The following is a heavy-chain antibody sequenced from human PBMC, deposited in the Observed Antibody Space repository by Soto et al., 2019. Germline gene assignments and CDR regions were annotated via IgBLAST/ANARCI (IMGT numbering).Heavy chain of an antibody. CDR2: IYYSGST. J-gene: IGHJ4*02. CDR1: GGSISSYY. D-gene: IGHD6-13*01. CDR3: ARGYSTSWYYFDY. V-gene: IGHV4-59*01. Sequence: SETLSLTCTVSGGSISSYYWSWIRQPPGKGLEWIGYIYYSGSTNYNPSLKSRVTLSVDTSKNQFALKLSSVTVADTAVYYCARGYSTSWYYFDYWGQGTLVTVSS.